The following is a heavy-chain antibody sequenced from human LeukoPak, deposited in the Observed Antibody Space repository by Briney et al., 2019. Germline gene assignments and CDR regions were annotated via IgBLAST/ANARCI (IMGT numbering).Heavy chain of an antibody. CDR3: AKASLSSGWEVGAFDY. V-gene: IGHV3-30*18. Sequence: PGGSLRLSCAASGFTFSSYGMHWVRQAPGKGLEWVAVISYDGSNKYYADSVKGRFTISRDNAKNSLYLQMNSLRAEDMALYYCAKASLSSGWEVGAFDYWGQGTLVTVSS. D-gene: IGHD6-19*01. CDR2: ISYDGSNK. CDR1: GFTFSSYG. J-gene: IGHJ4*02.